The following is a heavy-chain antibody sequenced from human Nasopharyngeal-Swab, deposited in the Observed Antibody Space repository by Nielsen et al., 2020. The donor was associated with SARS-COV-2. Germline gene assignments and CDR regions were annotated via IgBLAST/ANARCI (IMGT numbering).Heavy chain of an antibody. D-gene: IGHD4-17*01. CDR1: GVTFSSYS. CDR2: ISTRSSTI. CDR3: ARRYGDYEGSFEY. J-gene: IGHJ4*02. Sequence: GESLKISCAASGVTFSSYSMNWVRQAPGKGLEWVSYISTRSSTIYYADSVKGRFTISRDNARNSLYLQMNSLRDEGTAVYYCARRYGDYEGSFEYWGQGTLVTVSS. V-gene: IGHV3-48*02.